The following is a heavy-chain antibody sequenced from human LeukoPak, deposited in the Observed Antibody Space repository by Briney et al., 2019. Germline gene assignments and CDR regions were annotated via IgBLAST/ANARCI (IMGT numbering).Heavy chain of an antibody. CDR3: AKGALRYFDWFPRYFDY. CDR1: GFTFSSYA. CDR2: ISGSGGST. V-gene: IGHV3-23*01. J-gene: IGHJ4*02. D-gene: IGHD3-9*01. Sequence: PGGSLRLSCAASGFTFSSYAMSWVRQAPGKGLEWVSAISGSGGSTYYADSVKGRFTISRDNSKNTLYLQMNSLRAEDTAVYYCAKGALRYFDWFPRYFDYWGQGTLVTVSS.